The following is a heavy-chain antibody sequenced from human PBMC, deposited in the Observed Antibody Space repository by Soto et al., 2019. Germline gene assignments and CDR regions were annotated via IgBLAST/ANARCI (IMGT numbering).Heavy chain of an antibody. CDR3: ARAYTAMVTGAFDI. V-gene: IGHV4-28*01. Sequence: SETLSLTCAVSGYSISSSNWWGWIRQPPGKGLEWIGYIYYSGSTYYNPSLKGRVTMSVDTSKNQFSLKLSSVTAVDTAVYYCARAYTAMVTGAFDIWGQGTMDTVSS. J-gene: IGHJ3*02. D-gene: IGHD5-18*01. CDR2: IYYSGST. CDR1: GYSISSSNW.